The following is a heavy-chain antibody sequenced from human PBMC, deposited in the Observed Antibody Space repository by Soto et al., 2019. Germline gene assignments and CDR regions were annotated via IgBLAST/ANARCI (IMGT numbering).Heavy chain of an antibody. CDR2: IYPGDSDT. D-gene: IGHD6-13*01. V-gene: IGHV5-51*01. CDR3: ARHWLGHSSKYGMDV. CDR1: GYSFTSYW. J-gene: IGHJ6*02. Sequence: GESLKISCKGSGYSFTSYWISWVRQMPGKGLEWMGIIYPGDSDTRYSPSFQGQVTISADKSISTAYLQWSSLKASDTAMYYCARHWLGHSSKYGMDVWGQGTTVTVS.